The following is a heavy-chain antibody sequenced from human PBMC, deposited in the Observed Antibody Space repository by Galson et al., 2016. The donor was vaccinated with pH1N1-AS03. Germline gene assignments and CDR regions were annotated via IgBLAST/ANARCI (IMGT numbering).Heavy chain of an antibody. CDR1: GFTFSSYA. Sequence: SLRLSCAVGGFTFSSYAIFCFRQATWKGLESVSAISGNGFSTYYANSVKDRFTISRDNSKNTLSLQMGNLRAEDMAVYYCARGTVSYSNSWVPPHDYWGQGTLVTVSS. V-gene: IGHV3-64*01. CDR3: ARGTVSYSNSWVPPHDY. J-gene: IGHJ4*02. CDR2: ISGNGFST. D-gene: IGHD6-6*01.